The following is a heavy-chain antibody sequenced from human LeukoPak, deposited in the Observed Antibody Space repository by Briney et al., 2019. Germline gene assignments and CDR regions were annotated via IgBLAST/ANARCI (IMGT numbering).Heavy chain of an antibody. CDR2: TYYRSN. CDR3: ARGRNNAFDI. V-gene: IGHV6-1*01. Sequence: SQTLSLTFAISGDSVSSSSDAWNWIRLSPSRGLEWLGRTYYRSNDYAVSVKTRMTINVDTSKNQVSLQLSSVTPEDTAVYYCARGRNNAFDIWGQGTMVTVSS. J-gene: IGHJ3*02. D-gene: IGHD1/OR15-1a*01. CDR1: GDSVSSSSDA.